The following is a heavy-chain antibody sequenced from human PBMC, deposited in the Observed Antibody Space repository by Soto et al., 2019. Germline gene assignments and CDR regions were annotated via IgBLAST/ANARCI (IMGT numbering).Heavy chain of an antibody. CDR2: IKSKTDGGTT. CDR3: TTDRRLTYYYGSGTPVAYYYYGMDV. CDR1: GFTFSNAW. J-gene: IGHJ6*02. V-gene: IGHV3-15*07. Sequence: PGGSLRLSCAASGFTFSNAWMNWVRQAPGKGLEWVGRIKSKTDGGTTDYAAPVKGRFNISRDDSKNTLYLQMKSLKTEDTAVYYCTTDRRLTYYYGSGTPVAYYYYGMDVWGQGTTVTVSS. D-gene: IGHD3-10*01.